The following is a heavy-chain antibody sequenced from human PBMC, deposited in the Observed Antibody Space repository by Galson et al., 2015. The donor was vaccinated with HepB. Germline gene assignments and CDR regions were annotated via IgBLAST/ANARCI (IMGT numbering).Heavy chain of an antibody. J-gene: IGHJ4*02. D-gene: IGHD3-3*01. CDR2: ISHDKRNK. Sequence: SLRLSCAASGFIFSNYGMHWVRQAPGKELEWVALISHDKRNKYYSDSVEGRFTVSRDNFKNTLHLQMNSLRVEDTAVYYCAKEFPPYYGFWSGHQKWGQGTQVTVSP. CDR3: AKEFPPYYGFWSGHQK. V-gene: IGHV3-30*18. CDR1: GFIFSNYG.